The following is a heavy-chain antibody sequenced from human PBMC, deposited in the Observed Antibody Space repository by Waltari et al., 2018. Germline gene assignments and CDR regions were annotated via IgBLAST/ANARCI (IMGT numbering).Heavy chain of an antibody. CDR1: GFVFSTYD. Sequence: EGQLVESGGGVVQPGDSLRLSCAASGFVFSTYDMQWVRQTVGKGLEWVSAIGTPGDTYYSGSVKGRFTISRENARNSLYLQMDSLTAGDTAVYYCARAKPSGYKYWYYYDLDVWGPGTPVTVSS. CDR2: IGTPGDT. J-gene: IGHJ6*02. D-gene: IGHD3-3*01. V-gene: IGHV3-13*01. CDR3: ARAKPSGYKYWYYYDLDV.